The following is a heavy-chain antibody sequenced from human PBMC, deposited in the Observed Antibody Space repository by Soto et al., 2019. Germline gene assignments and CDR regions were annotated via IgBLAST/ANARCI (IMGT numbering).Heavy chain of an antibody. Sequence: QVQLVQSGAEVKKPGASVKVSCKASGYTFTSYAMHWVRKAPGQRLEWMGWINAGNGNTKYSQKFQGRVTITRDTSASTAYTELSSLRSEDTAVYYCARGGSGWYVNWYFDLWGRGTLVTVSS. D-gene: IGHD6-19*01. CDR1: GYTFTSYA. V-gene: IGHV1-3*01. J-gene: IGHJ2*01. CDR2: INAGNGNT. CDR3: ARGGSGWYVNWYFDL.